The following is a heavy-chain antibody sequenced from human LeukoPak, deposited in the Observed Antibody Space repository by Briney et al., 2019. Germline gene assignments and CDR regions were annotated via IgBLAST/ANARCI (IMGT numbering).Heavy chain of an antibody. J-gene: IGHJ1*01. D-gene: IGHD6-19*01. CDR2: IRYDGSNK. CDR1: GFTFSSYG. V-gene: IGHV3-30*02. CDR3: ATGYSSGWYFYFQH. Sequence: PGGSLRLSCAASGFTFSSYGMHWVRQAPGKGLEGVAFIRYDGSNKYYADSVKGRFTISRDNSKNTLYLQMNSLRAEDTAVYYCATGYSSGWYFYFQHWGQGSLVSVSS.